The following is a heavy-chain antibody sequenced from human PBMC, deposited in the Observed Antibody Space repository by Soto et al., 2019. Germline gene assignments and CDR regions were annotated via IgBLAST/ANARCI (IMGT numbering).Heavy chain of an antibody. CDR3: QYLYDDGSGYFR. D-gene: IGHD3-22*01. CDR2: IKTKTDGGTT. Sequence: GXSLRLSCAASGFTFSNAWLNWFRQAPGKGLEWVGRIKTKTDGGTTDYAAPVKGRFTISRDDSKSTLYLQMDSLKTDDTAMYYCQYLYDDGSGYFRWGQGTLVTVSS. V-gene: IGHV3-15*07. J-gene: IGHJ4*02. CDR1: GFTFSNAW.